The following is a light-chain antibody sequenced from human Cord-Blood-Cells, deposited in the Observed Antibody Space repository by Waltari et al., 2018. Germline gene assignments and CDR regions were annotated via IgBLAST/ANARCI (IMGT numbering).Light chain of an antibody. CDR1: SSDVGSYNL. J-gene: IGLJ2*01. CDR2: EGS. Sequence: QSALTQPASVSGSPGQSLTIPCTGTSSDVGSYNLVSWYQQDPGKAPKLMIYEGSKRPSGVSNRFSGSKSGNTASLTISGLQAEDEADYYCCSYAGSSTLVFGGGTKLTVL. V-gene: IGLV2-23*01. CDR3: CSYAGSSTLV.